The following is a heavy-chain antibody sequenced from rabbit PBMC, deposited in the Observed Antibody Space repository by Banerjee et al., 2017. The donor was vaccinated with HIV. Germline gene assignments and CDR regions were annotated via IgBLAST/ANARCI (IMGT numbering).Heavy chain of an antibody. D-gene: IGHD4-1*01. J-gene: IGHJ4*01. V-gene: IGHV1S7*01. CDR3: VRDVGGWPYYLNL. Sequence: QLKETGGGLVQPGGSLTLSCKASGFDFSSYYMSWVRQAPGKGLEWIGIIYAGKGSTDYASWVNGRFTISSDNAQNTVDLQMNSLTAADTATYFCVRDVGGWPYYLNLWGQGTLVTVS. CDR2: IYAGKGST. CDR1: GFDFSSYY.